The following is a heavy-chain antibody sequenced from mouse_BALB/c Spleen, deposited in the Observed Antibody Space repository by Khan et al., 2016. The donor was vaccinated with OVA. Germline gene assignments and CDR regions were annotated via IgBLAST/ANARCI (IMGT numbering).Heavy chain of an antibody. Sequence: VQLQQPGTELVKPGALVRLSCTASGFNIIDYYIHWVKQRPDQGQEWIGWIDPENGKTIYDPQCQGKASITADTSSNTVYLQLSSLTSEDSAVYYCPRSILLHFDYWGQGTTLTVSS. J-gene: IGHJ2*01. CDR3: PRSILLHFDY. V-gene: IGHV14-1*02. CDR1: GFNIIDYY. CDR2: IDPENGKT. D-gene: IGHD2-3*01.